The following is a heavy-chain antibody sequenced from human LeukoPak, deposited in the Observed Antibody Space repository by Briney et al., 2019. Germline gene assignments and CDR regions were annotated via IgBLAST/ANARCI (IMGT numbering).Heavy chain of an antibody. Sequence: PSQTLSLTCTVSGGSISSYYWSWIRQPPGKGLGWIGHIYGSGSTNYNPSLKSRVTLSVDTSKNQFSLKLSSVTAADTAVYYCAREGTSGTHLNWFDPWGQGTLVTVSS. V-gene: IGHV4-59*01. CDR2: IYGSGST. CDR1: GGSISSYY. D-gene: IGHD1-1*01. CDR3: AREGTSGTHLNWFDP. J-gene: IGHJ5*02.